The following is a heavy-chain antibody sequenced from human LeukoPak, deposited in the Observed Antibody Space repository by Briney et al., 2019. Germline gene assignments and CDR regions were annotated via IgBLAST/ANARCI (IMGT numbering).Heavy chain of an antibody. CDR2: INTDGRIT. CDR1: GFSFRNYA. V-gene: IGHV3-64*02. CDR3: TRDGGSFCDFDY. J-gene: IGHJ4*02. Sequence: PGGSLRLSCVASGFSFRNYAIHWVRQAPGKGLEYVSVINTDGRITYYADSVKGRFTISRDNSKNTVYFQMGSLRGEDMAVYYCTRDGGSFCDFDYWGQGALVTVSS. D-gene: IGHD1-26*01.